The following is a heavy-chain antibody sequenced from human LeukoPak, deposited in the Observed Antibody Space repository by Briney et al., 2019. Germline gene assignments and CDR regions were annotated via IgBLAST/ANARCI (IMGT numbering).Heavy chain of an antibody. J-gene: IGHJ4*02. Sequence: PGGSLRLSCAASGFTFSSYWMHWVRQAPGKGLVWVSRINSDGSSTYYADSVKGRFTISRDNSKNTLYLQMNSLRAEDTAVYYCARGSGSFSGGFDYWGQGTLVTVSS. CDR1: GFTFSSYW. CDR3: ARGSGSFSGGFDY. CDR2: INSDGSST. D-gene: IGHD1-26*01. V-gene: IGHV3-74*01.